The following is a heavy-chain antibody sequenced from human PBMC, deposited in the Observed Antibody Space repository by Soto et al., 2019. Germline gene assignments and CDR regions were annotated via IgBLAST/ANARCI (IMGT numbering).Heavy chain of an antibody. V-gene: IGHV3-33*01. CDR2: IWSDGTTK. CDR1: GFTFSSFG. D-gene: IGHD3-10*01. CDR3: ARNYYARGFNGLDV. Sequence: QVQLVESGGGVVQPGRSLRLSCAASGFTFSSFGMHWVRQAPGKGLEWVAIIWSDGTTKYYADSVKGQFTISRDNSKNTLYLQMNSLRVEATAVYYCARNYYARGFNGLDVWGPGATVTVSS. J-gene: IGHJ6*02.